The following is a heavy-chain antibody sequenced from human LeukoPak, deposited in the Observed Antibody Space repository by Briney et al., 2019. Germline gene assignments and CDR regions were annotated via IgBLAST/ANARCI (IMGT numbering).Heavy chain of an antibody. CDR2: ISRNGGST. V-gene: IGHV3-64D*06. J-gene: IGHJ3*02. Sequence: WESLRLSCSASGFTFNSYPLHWVRQAPGKGLEYVSGISRNGGSTYYAYSVNGRFTISRDNSKNKLYLQMLSLRAEDTAVYYCVKESGFMVAPNSAFDIWGQGTMVTVSS. CDR1: GFTFNSYP. D-gene: IGHD4/OR15-4a*01. CDR3: VKESGFMVAPNSAFDI.